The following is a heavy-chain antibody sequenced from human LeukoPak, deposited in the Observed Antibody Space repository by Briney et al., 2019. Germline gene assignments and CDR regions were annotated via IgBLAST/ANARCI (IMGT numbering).Heavy chain of an antibody. Sequence: SETLSLTCAVSGGSISSSNWWSWVRQPPGKGLEWIGEIYHSGSTNYNPSLKSRVTISVDKSKNQFSLKLSSVTAADTAVYYCARDFSMAGTKYYFDYWGQGTLVTVSS. CDR3: ARDFSMAGTKYYFDY. CDR2: IYHSGST. CDR1: GGSISSSNW. V-gene: IGHV4-4*02. J-gene: IGHJ4*02. D-gene: IGHD6-19*01.